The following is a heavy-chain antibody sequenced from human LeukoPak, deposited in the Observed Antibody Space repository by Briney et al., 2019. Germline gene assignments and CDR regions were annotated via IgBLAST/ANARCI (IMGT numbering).Heavy chain of an antibody. CDR2: ISAYNGNT. D-gene: IGHD6-19*01. J-gene: IGHJ5*02. CDR1: GYTFTSCG. CDR3: AREREDSSGWYGFDP. Sequence: GASVKVSCKASGYTFTSCGISWVRQAPGQGLEWMGWISAYNGNTNYAQKLQGRVTMTTDTSTSTAYMELRSLRSDDTAVYYCAREREDSSGWYGFDPWGQGTLVTVSS. V-gene: IGHV1-18*04.